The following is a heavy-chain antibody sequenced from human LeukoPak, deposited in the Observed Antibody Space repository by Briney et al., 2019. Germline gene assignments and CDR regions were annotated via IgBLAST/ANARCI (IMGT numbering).Heavy chain of an antibody. V-gene: IGHV4-31*03. Sequence: PSQSLSLTCTVSVSSISSGGHYWSWIRQHPGKGLESIGYIYYSGSTYYNPSLKSRVTISVDTSKNQFSLKLSSVTAADTAVYYCARAPSGAWFDPWGQGTLVTVSS. J-gene: IGHJ5*02. CDR2: IYYSGST. D-gene: IGHD3-10*01. CDR1: VSSISSGGHY. CDR3: ARAPSGAWFDP.